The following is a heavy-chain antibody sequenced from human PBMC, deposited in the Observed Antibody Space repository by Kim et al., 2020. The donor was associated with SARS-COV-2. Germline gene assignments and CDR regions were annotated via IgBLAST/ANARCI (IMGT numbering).Heavy chain of an antibody. J-gene: IGHJ3*02. CDR3: AKGAPPGLLWFGDQKDAFDI. CDR1: GFTFSSYG. V-gene: IGHV3-33*06. CDR2: IWYDGSNK. Sequence: GGSLRLSCAASGFTFSSYGMHWVRQAPGKGLEWVAVIWYDGSNKYYADSVKGRFTISRDNSKNTLYLQMNSLRAEDTAVYYCAKGAPPGLLWFGDQKDAFDIWGQGTMVTVSS. D-gene: IGHD3-10*01.